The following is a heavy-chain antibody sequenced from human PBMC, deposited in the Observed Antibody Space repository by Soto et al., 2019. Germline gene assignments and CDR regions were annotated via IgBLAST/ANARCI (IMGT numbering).Heavy chain of an antibody. Sequence: QVQLQESGPGLVKPSQTLSLTCTVSGGSISSGGYYWSWIRQHPGKGLEWIGYIYYSGSNYYNPSLKSRVTRAGDTSKNQFALKLSCVTAADTAVYYCAVPWSRYFDLWGRGTLFTVCS. CDR1: GGSISSGGYY. V-gene: IGHV4-31*03. J-gene: IGHJ2*01. CDR3: AVPWSRYFDL. CDR2: IYYSGSN. D-gene: IGHD2-15*01.